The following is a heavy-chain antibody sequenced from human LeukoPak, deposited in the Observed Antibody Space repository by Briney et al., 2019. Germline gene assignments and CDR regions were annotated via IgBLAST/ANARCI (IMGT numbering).Heavy chain of an antibody. CDR2: IIPISGTA. Sequence: GASVKVSCKASGGTFNNYAINWVRQAPGEGLEWMGGIIPISGTANYAQKFQGRVTMTEDTSTDTAYMELSSLRSEDTAVYYCARVAVGSLDYWGQGTLVTVSS. J-gene: IGHJ4*02. V-gene: IGHV1-69*06. CDR3: ARVAVGSLDY. D-gene: IGHD6-19*01. CDR1: GGTFNNYA.